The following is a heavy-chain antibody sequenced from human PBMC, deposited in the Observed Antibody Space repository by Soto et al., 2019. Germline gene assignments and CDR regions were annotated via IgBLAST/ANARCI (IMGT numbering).Heavy chain of an antibody. J-gene: IGHJ3*01. CDR3: AKNGDFDYDAFDV. V-gene: IGHV3-23*01. CDR2: ITGNSARI. Sequence: GGSLRLSCAASDSTIRRYAMSWVRQAPGKGLEWVSGITGNSARIYYADSVKGRFSISRDNSKNTLYLQMDTLRAEDTAVYYCAKNGDFDYDAFDVWRQGTVVTVSS. CDR1: DSTIRRYA. D-gene: IGHD3-16*01.